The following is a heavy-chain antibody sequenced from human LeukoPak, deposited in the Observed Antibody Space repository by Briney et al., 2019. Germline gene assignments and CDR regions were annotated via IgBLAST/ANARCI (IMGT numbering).Heavy chain of an antibody. CDR1: GGSFSGYY. D-gene: IGHD2-15*01. CDR2: INHSGST. J-gene: IGHJ6*02. CDR3: ARGAFRNYCSGGSCYPLRYYGMDV. V-gene: IGHV4-34*01. Sequence: SETLSLTCAVYGGSFSGYYWSWIRQPPGKGLEWIGEINHSGSTNYNPTLKSRVTISVDTSKNQFSLKLSSVTAADTAVYYCARGAFRNYCSGGSCYPLRYYGMDVWGQGTTVTVSS.